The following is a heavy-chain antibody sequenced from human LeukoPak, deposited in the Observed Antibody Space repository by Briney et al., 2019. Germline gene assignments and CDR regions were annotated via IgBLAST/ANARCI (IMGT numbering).Heavy chain of an antibody. CDR1: GFTISANF. CDR3: AKDSSGWSNYFDY. D-gene: IGHD6-19*01. V-gene: IGHV3-66*02. Sequence: PGGSLRLSCAASGFTISANFMGWVRQAPGKGLEWVSVIYSGGRTEYADSVKGRFTISRDNSRNTLYLQMNSLRAEDTAVYYCAKDSSGWSNYFDYWGQGTLVTVSS. J-gene: IGHJ4*02. CDR2: IYSGGRT.